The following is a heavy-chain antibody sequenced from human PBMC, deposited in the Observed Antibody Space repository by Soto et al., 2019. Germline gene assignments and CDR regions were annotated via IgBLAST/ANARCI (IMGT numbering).Heavy chain of an antibody. Sequence: PVGSLRLSCVSSVFTFISSFMGWIRHSPGKWLEWVANINQDGGVTYYVDSVEGRFTISRDNTKDSLYLQMNSLRGEDTAIYYCARCYRGSGSYFFEYWGQGTPVSVSS. CDR2: INQDGGVT. CDR1: VFTFISSF. D-gene: IGHD6-19*01. V-gene: IGHV3-7*03. J-gene: IGHJ4*02. CDR3: ARCYRGSGSYFFEY.